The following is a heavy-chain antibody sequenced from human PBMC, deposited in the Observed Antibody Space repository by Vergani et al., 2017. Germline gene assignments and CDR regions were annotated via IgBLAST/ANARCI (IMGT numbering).Heavy chain of an antibody. CDR2: INPNSVGT. J-gene: IGHJ4*02. D-gene: IGHD6-13*01. Sequence: QVQLVQSGAEVKKPGASVKVSCKASGYTFTGYYMHWVRQAPGHGLEWMGWINPNSVGTTYAQQFQGRVTMTRDTSISTAYMELSRLRSDDTAVYYCAGGDGSSWPSALDYWGQGTLVTVSS. CDR3: AGGDGSSWPSALDY. CDR1: GYTFTGYY. V-gene: IGHV1-2*02.